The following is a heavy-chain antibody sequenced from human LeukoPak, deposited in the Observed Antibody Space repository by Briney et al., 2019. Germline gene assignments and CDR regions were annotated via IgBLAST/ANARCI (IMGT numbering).Heavy chain of an antibody. CDR3: AKDLSGPGIAAAGGY. Sequence: GGSLRLSCAASGFTFSSYGMHWVRQAPGKGLEWVAFIRYDGSNKHYADSVKGRFTISRDNSKNTLYLQMNSLRAEDTAVYYCAKDLSGPGIAAAGGYWGQGTLVTVSS. D-gene: IGHD6-13*01. V-gene: IGHV3-30*02. CDR1: GFTFSSYG. CDR2: IRYDGSNK. J-gene: IGHJ4*02.